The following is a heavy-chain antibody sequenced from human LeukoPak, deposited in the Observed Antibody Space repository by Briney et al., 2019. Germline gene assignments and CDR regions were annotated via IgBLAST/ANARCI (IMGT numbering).Heavy chain of an antibody. CDR2: IYYSGST. CDR3: ARFGSGTYGLFDY. V-gene: IGHV4-59*01. J-gene: IGHJ4*02. D-gene: IGHD3-10*01. CDR1: GGSISNYY. Sequence: SETLSLTCTVSGGSISNYYWSWIRQPPGKGLEWIGYIYYSGSTNYNPSLKSRVTISIDTSKNQFSLKLSSVTAADTAVYYCARFGSGTYGLFDYWGLGTLVTVSS.